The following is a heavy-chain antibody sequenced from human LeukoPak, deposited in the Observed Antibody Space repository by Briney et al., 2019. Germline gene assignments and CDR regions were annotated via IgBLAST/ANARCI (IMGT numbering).Heavy chain of an antibody. CDR2: MNPNSGNT. J-gene: IGHJ5*02. CDR1: GYTFTSYD. D-gene: IGHD3-10*01. V-gene: IGHV1-8*03. CDR3: ARVPTYYYGSGSRTNWFDP. Sequence: GASVKVSCKASGYTFTSYDINWVRQATGQGLEWMGWMNPNSGNTGYAQKFQGRVTITRNTSISTAYMELSSLRFEDTAVYYCARVPTYYYGSGSRTNWFDPWGQGTLVTVSS.